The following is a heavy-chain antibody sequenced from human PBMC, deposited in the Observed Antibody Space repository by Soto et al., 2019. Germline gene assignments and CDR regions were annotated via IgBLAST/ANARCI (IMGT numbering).Heavy chain of an antibody. V-gene: IGHV1-46*01. CDR2: INPSGGST. Sequence: QVQLVQSGAEVKKPGASVKVSCKASGYTFTSYYMHWVRQAPGQGLEWMGIINPSGGSTSYAQKFQGRVTMPRDTSTSTVYMELSSLRSEDTAVYYCARDLSDDDFWSGYGLGHFDYWGQGTLVTVSS. D-gene: IGHD3-3*01. CDR3: ARDLSDDDFWSGYGLGHFDY. CDR1: GYTFTSYY. J-gene: IGHJ4*02.